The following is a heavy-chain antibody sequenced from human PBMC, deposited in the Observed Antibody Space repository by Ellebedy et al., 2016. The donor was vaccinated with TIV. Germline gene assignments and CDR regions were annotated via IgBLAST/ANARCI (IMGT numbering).Heavy chain of an antibody. Sequence: PGGSLRLSCAASGFTFNNYGMHWVRQAPGKGLEWVAVLAHDGVNKYYADSVKGRFTISSDNSKNTLYLQMNSRRTEDTAVYYCASFYDSSGYYYNFWGQGTLVTVSS. V-gene: IGHV3-30*03. D-gene: IGHD3-22*01. CDR2: LAHDGVNK. CDR1: GFTFNNYG. J-gene: IGHJ4*02. CDR3: ASFYDSSGYYYNF.